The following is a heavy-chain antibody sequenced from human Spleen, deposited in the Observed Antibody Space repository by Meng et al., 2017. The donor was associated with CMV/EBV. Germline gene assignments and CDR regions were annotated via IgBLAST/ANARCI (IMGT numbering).Heavy chain of an antibody. CDR2: ISYDGTKK. V-gene: IGHV3-30*04. Sequence: GGSLRLSCAASGVSFSTYAMHWVRQAPGKGLEWVSVISYDGTKKYYADSVKGRFTISRDNSKYTLYLQMNSLRAEDTAIYYCEFEKYWGQGTLVTVSS. CDR3: EFEKY. CDR1: GVSFSTYA. J-gene: IGHJ4*02.